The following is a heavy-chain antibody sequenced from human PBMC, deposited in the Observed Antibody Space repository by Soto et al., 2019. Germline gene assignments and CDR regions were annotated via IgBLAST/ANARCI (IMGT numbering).Heavy chain of an antibody. CDR2: ISYDGSNK. CDR3: AMLGYCSSTSCYHFDY. V-gene: IGHV3-30-3*01. Sequence: GGSLRLSCAASGFTFSSYAMHWVRQAPGKGLEWVAVISYDGSNKYYADSVKGRFTISRDNSKNTLYLQMNSLRAEDTAVYYCAMLGYCSSTSCYHFDYWGQGTLVTVSS. D-gene: IGHD2-2*01. CDR1: GFTFSSYA. J-gene: IGHJ4*02.